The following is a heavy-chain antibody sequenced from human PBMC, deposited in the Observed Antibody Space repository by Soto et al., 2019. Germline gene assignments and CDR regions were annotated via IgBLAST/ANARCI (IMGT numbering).Heavy chain of an antibody. J-gene: IGHJ4*02. CDR3: ASTYYNASSGPFDY. V-gene: IGHV4-39*07. Sequence: SETLSLTCTVSGGSISDNDYYWSWIRQPPGKGLEWIGTISHTGSAYYNPSLESRVTISVDTSKNQFSLKLSSVTAADTAVYYCASTYYNASSGPFDYWGQGTLVTVSS. CDR1: GGSISDNDYY. CDR2: ISHTGSA. D-gene: IGHD3-22*01.